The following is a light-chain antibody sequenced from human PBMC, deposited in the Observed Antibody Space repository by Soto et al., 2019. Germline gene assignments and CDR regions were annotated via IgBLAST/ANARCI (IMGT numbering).Light chain of an antibody. CDR2: AAS. CDR3: QTYDSAPYP. J-gene: IGKJ2*01. V-gene: IGKV1-27*01. CDR1: QGISNY. Sequence: DIQMTQSPSSLSASVGDIVTTTCRASQGISNYFAWYHQKPGKVPKLLIYAASALQSVVASRFSGSGSVTDFTLPISSLQPEDVATCYCQTYDSAPYPFGQGTKLQIK.